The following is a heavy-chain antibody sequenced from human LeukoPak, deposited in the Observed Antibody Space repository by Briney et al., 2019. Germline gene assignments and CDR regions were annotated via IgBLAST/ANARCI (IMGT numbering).Heavy chain of an antibody. CDR1: GFTFDDYA. J-gene: IGHJ4*02. D-gene: IGHD2-15*01. CDR2: ISGSGGST. CDR3: AKERPVYGGSCYDY. Sequence: GRSLRLSCAASGFTFDDYAMHWVRQAPGKGLEWVSAISGSGGSTYYADSVKGRFTISRDNSKNTLYLQMNSLRAEDTAVYYCAKERPVYGGSCYDYWGQGTLVTVSS. V-gene: IGHV3-23*01.